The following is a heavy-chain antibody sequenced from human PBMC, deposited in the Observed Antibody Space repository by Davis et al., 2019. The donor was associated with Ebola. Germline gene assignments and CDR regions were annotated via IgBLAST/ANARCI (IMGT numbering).Heavy chain of an antibody. V-gene: IGHV1-18*04. CDR2: INASNGNT. CDR1: GYTFTSYG. Sequence: ASVKVSCKASGYTFTSYGISWVRQAPGQRLEWMGWINASNGNTKYSQKFQGRVTITRDTSASTAYMELSSLRSDDTAVYYCARGPHLYYDFWSGSPRENWFDPWGQGTLVTVSS. CDR3: ARGPHLYYDFWSGSPRENWFDP. J-gene: IGHJ5*02. D-gene: IGHD3-3*01.